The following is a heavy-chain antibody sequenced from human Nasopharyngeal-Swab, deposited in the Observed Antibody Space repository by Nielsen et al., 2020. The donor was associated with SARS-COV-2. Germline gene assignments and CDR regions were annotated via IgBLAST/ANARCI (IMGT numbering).Heavy chain of an antibody. D-gene: IGHD1-26*01. J-gene: IGHJ4*02. Sequence: GVLKISCAASGFTFSSYAMSWVRQAPGKGLEWVSAISGSGGSTYYADSVKGRFTISRDNSKNTLYLRMNSLRAEDTAVYYCARGNGSYYLYIWDNWGQGTLVTVSS. CDR1: GFTFSSYA. CDR2: ISGSGGST. V-gene: IGHV3-23*01. CDR3: ARGNGSYYLYIWDN.